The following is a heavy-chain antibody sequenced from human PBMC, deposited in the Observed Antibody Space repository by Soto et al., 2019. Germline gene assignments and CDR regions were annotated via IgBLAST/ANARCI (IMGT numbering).Heavy chain of an antibody. CDR2: IKSKTDGGTT. Sequence: GGSLRLSCAASGFTFSNACMSWVRQAPGKGLEWVGRIKSKTDGGTTDYAAPVKGRFTISRDDSKNTLYLQMNSLKTEDTAVYYCTTVDDYIWGSYRQPPNFDYWGQGTLVTVSS. CDR1: GFTFSNAC. CDR3: TTVDDYIWGSYRQPPNFDY. V-gene: IGHV3-15*01. D-gene: IGHD3-16*02. J-gene: IGHJ4*02.